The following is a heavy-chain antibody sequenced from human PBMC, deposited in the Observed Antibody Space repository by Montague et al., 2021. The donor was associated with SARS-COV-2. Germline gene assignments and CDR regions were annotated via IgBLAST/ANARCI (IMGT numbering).Heavy chain of an antibody. J-gene: IGHJ4*02. V-gene: IGHV4-59*08. CDR1: GGSISSYY. Sequence: SETLSLTCTVSGGSISSYYWTWIRQSPGKGLEWIGHIYYTGSTKNNPSLKSRVTTSLDTSKTQFSLKLKSVTAADTAVYYCARAQTTCLFANCLYCFDDWGWGALVTVSS. CDR3: ARAQTTCLFANCLYCFDD. D-gene: IGHD2-2*01. CDR2: IYYTGST.